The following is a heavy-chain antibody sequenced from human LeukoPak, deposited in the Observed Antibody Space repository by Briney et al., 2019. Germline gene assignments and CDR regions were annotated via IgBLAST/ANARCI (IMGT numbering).Heavy chain of an antibody. Sequence: GGSLRLSCAASGFTFSSYWMSWVRQAPGKGLEWVANIKQDGSEKYYVDSVKGRFTISRDNSKNTLYLQMNSLRAEDTAVYYCAKDLKPYCGGDCYSNAFDIWGQGTMVTVSS. CDR2: IKQDGSEK. CDR3: AKDLKPYCGGDCYSNAFDI. CDR1: GFTFSSYW. D-gene: IGHD2-21*02. V-gene: IGHV3-7*01. J-gene: IGHJ3*02.